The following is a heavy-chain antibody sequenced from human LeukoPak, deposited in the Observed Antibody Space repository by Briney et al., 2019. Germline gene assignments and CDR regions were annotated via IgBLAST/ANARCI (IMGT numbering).Heavy chain of an antibody. CDR1: RFTFSSYS. CDR3: ARVFGYCSSSACYAASDL. D-gene: IGHD2-2*03. Sequence: PGGSLRLSCAASRFTFSSYSLTWVRQAPGKGLEWVSDISTDSRYIYYADSVQGRFTISRDNAQRSLYLQMNSLRVEDTAVYYCARVFGYCSSSACYAASDLWGQGTTVTVSS. V-gene: IGHV3-21*01. CDR2: ISTDSRYI. J-gene: IGHJ3*01.